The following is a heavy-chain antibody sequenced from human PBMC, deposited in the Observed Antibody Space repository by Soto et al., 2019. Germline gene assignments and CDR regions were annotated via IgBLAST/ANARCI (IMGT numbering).Heavy chain of an antibody. J-gene: IGHJ6*03. V-gene: IGHV4-34*01. CDR3: ARGGGYCSSTSCYTSYYYYMDV. CDR2: INHSGST. Sequence: SETLSLTCAVYGGSFSGYYWSWIRQPPGKGLEWIGEINHSGSTNYNPSLKSRVTISVDTSKNQFSLKLSSVTAADTAVYYCARGGGYCSSTSCYTSYYYYMDVWGKGTTVTVSS. CDR1: GGSFSGYY. D-gene: IGHD2-2*02.